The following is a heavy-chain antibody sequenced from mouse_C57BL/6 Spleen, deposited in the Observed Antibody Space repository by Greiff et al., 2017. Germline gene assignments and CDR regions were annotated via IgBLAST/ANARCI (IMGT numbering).Heavy chain of an antibody. CDR2: INPNNGGT. D-gene: IGHD2-1*01. Sequence: VQLKESGPELVKPGASVKIPCKASGYTFTDYNMDWVKQSHGKSLEWIGDINPNNGGTIYNQKFKGKATLTVDKSSSTAYMELRSLTSEDTAVYYCAIYYGNYRAMDYWGQGTSVTVSS. V-gene: IGHV1-18*01. CDR3: AIYYGNYRAMDY. J-gene: IGHJ4*01. CDR1: GYTFTDYN.